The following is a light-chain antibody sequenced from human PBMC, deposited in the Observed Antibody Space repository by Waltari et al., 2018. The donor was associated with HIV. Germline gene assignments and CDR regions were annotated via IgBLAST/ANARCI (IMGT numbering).Light chain of an antibody. CDR2: DVN. CDR3: SSYTDSDTLL. J-gene: IGLJ2*01. Sequence: QSALTQPASVSGSPGQSITISCTGDISDLGIYAIFSWYQKYPGKALQLIIYDVNTRPSGISNRFSGSKSGNTASLTISALQGDDEADYYCSSYTDSDTLLFGGRTKLTVL. V-gene: IGLV2-14*01. CDR1: ISDLGIYAI.